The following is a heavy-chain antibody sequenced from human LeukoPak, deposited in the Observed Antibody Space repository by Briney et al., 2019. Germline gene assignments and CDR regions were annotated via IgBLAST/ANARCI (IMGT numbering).Heavy chain of an antibody. D-gene: IGHD3-10*01. Sequence: GASVKVFCKASGYTFTGYYMHWVGQAPGQGREGMGWLNRNSGGTNNAQKFLGRVTMTRDTSISTAYMELSRLRSDDTAVYYCARVGRTRGLAPFDPWGQGTLVTVSS. CDR2: LNRNSGGT. V-gene: IGHV1-2*02. J-gene: IGHJ5*02. CDR1: GYTFTGYY. CDR3: ARVGRTRGLAPFDP.